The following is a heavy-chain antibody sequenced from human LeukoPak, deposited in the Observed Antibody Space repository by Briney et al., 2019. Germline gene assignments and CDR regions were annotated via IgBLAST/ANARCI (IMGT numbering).Heavy chain of an antibody. D-gene: IGHD3-22*01. Sequence: GGSLRLSCAASGFIVSGKYMSWVRQAPGKGLEWVSVIRSGGSTSYADSVKGRFTISRDNSKNTLYLQMNSLRAEDTAVYYRAKDPMIVVKYFGYWGQGTLVTVSS. CDR3: AKDPMIVVKYFGY. CDR1: GFIVSGKY. CDR2: IRSGGST. V-gene: IGHV3-53*01. J-gene: IGHJ4*02.